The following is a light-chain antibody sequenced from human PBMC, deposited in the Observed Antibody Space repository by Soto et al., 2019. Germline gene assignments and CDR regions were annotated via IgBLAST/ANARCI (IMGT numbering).Light chain of an antibody. CDR2: AAS. V-gene: IGKV1-39*01. CDR1: QTISSY. J-gene: IGKJ2*01. Sequence: DIQMTQSPPSLSASVGDRVTITCRASQTISSYLNWYQQKPGKAPKLLTYAASRLQSGVPSRFSGGGSGTDFPLTISSLQPEDFATYYWQQSYSIPYTFGQGTKLE. CDR3: QQSYSIPYT.